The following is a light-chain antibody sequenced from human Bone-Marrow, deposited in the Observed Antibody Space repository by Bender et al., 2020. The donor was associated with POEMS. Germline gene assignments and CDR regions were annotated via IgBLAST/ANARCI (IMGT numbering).Light chain of an antibody. CDR3: CLVARSGTIDVV. CDR1: SSDFGNHDL. J-gene: IGLJ2*01. V-gene: IGLV2-23*03. Sequence: QSALTQPASVSGSPGQSLTISCTGASSDFGNHDLVSWYQQHPGKAPKLMIYEGNKRPSGVSHRFSASNSGNTASLTISGLQAEDEADYFCCLVARSGTIDVVFGGGTKLFVL. CDR2: EGN.